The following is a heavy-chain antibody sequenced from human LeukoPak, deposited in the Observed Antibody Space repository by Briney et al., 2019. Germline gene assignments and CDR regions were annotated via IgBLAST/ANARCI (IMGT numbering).Heavy chain of an antibody. CDR2: ISISSSYI. CDR3: ARDGPGWLPHF. Sequence: GGSLRLSCAASGFTFSSYSMYWVPQAPGKGLEWVSSISISSSYIYYADSVKGRFTISRDNAKNSLYLQMNGRRAEDTRISYCARDGPGWLPHFWGRGNLVTVSS. D-gene: IGHD5-24*01. J-gene: IGHJ4*02. V-gene: IGHV3-21*03. CDR1: GFTFSSYS.